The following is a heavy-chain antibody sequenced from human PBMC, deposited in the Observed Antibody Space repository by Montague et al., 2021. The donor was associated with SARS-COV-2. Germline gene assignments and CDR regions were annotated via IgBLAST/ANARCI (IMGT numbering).Heavy chain of an antibody. Sequence: SETLSLTCTVSGGSISSSSYYWGWIRQPPGQGLVWYGRISYSGSTYSTPSLQIRVSISADTSNNLFSLKLGSVTAADTAVYYCASHTYYFDSSGSDAFDIWGQGTMVTVSS. D-gene: IGHD3-22*01. J-gene: IGHJ3*02. V-gene: IGHV4-39*01. CDR1: GGSISSSSYY. CDR3: ASHTYYFDSSGSDAFDI. CDR2: ISYSGST.